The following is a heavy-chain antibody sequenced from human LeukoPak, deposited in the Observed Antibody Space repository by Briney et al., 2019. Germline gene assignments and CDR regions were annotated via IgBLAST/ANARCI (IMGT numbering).Heavy chain of an antibody. V-gene: IGHV3-23*01. CDR1: GFTFSSYE. D-gene: IGHD4-17*01. J-gene: IGHJ6*03. Sequence: GGSLRLSCAASGFTFSSYEMNWVRQAPGKGLEWVSAISGSGGSTYYADSVKGRFTISRDNSKNTLYLQMNSLRAEDTAVYYCAKGYGDYHYYYYYMDVWGKGTTVTISS. CDR3: AKGYGDYHYYYYYMDV. CDR2: ISGSGGST.